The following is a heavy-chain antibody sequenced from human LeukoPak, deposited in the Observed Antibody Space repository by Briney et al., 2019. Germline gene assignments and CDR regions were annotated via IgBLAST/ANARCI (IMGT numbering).Heavy chain of an antibody. CDR2: IKQDGREK. J-gene: IGHJ3*02. D-gene: IGHD6-19*01. Sequence: GGSLRLSCAASGFTFSSYWMSWVRQAPGKGLEWLANIKQDGREKYYVDSVKGRFTISRDNAQNLVYLQLNSLRADDTAVYYCAGGAGWTSDIWGQGTLVIVSS. CDR3: AGGAGWTSDI. CDR1: GFTFSSYW. V-gene: IGHV3-7*01.